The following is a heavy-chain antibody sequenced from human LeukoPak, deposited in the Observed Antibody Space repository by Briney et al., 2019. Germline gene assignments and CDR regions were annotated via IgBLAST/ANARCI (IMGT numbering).Heavy chain of an antibody. D-gene: IGHD2-2*01. V-gene: IGHV4-34*01. J-gene: IGHJ5*02. CDR2: INHSGST. CDR1: GGSFSGYY. Sequence: SETLSLTCAVYGGSFSGYYWSWIRQPPGKGLEWIGEINHSGSTNYNPSLKSRVTISVDTSKNQFSLKLSSVTAADTAVYYCAGGSAGIVVVPAAIGPWFDPWGQGTLVTVSS. CDR3: AGGSAGIVVVPAAIGPWFDP.